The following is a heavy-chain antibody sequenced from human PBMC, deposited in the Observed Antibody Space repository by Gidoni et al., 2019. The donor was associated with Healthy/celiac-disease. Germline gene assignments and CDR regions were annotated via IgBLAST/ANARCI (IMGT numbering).Heavy chain of an antibody. J-gene: IGHJ2*01. CDR3: ARGGGTGIAARRSYWYFDL. CDR1: GGSFSGYF. V-gene: IGHV4-34*01. D-gene: IGHD6-6*01. CDR2: INHRGST. Sequence: QVQLQQWGAGLLKPSETLSLTCAVYGGSFSGYFWSWIRQPPGKGLEWIGEINHRGSTNYNPSLKSRVTISVDTSKNQFSLKLSSVTAADTAVYYCARGGGTGIAARRSYWYFDLWGRGTLVTVSS.